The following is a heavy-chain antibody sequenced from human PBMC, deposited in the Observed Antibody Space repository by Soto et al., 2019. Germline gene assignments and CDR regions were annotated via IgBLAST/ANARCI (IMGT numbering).Heavy chain of an antibody. CDR3: AREGGIVGATAADY. V-gene: IGHV4-31*03. CDR2: IYYSGST. D-gene: IGHD1-26*01. Sequence: QVQLQESGPGLVKPSQTLSLTCTVSGGSISSGGHYWSWIRQHPGKGLEWIGYIYYSGSTYYNPSLNSRVTISVDTSKNQFSLKLSSVTAADTAVYYCAREGGIVGATAADYWGQGTLVTVSS. J-gene: IGHJ4*02. CDR1: GGSISSGGHY.